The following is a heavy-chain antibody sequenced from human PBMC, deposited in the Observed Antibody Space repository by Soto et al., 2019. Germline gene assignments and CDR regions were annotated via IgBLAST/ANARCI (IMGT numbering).Heavy chain of an antibody. CDR1: GYTFTSYG. CDR2: ISAHNGNT. V-gene: IGHV1-18*01. D-gene: IGHD1-1*01. CDR3: ARGRYGDY. Sequence: QVHLVQSGAEVKKPGASVKVSCKASGYTFTSYGITWVRQAPGQGLEWMGWISAHNGNTDYAQKRQGRVIVTRDTSTSTAYMVLRSLISDDTAVYYCARGRYGDYWGQGALVTVSS. J-gene: IGHJ4*02.